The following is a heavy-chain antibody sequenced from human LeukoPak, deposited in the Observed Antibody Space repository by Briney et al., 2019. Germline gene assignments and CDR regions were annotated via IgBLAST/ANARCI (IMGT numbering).Heavy chain of an antibody. V-gene: IGHV5-51*01. J-gene: IGHJ4*02. CDR2: IYPGDSDT. CDR3: ARVGPPGTTGTTGHFDY. Sequence: GESLRISCKGSGYRFTTYWIGWVRQMPGKGLEWMGIIYPGDSDTRYSPSFQGQVTISADKSITTAYLQWSSLKASDTAMYYCARVGPPGTTGTTGHFDYWGQGTLVTVSS. CDR1: GYRFTTYW. D-gene: IGHD1-1*01.